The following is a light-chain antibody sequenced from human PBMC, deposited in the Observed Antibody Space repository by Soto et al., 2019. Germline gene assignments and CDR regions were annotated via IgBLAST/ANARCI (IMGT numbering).Light chain of an antibody. Sequence: ERVMTQSPATLSVSPGERVTLSCWASQSVSSNLAWYQQKPGQAPRLLIYDASNRATGIPARFSGTGSETDFTLTISSLEPEDFAIYYCQQRSKMPLTFGHGTKVDI. CDR2: DAS. J-gene: IGKJ1*01. CDR3: QQRSKMPLT. CDR1: QSVSSN. V-gene: IGKV3-11*01.